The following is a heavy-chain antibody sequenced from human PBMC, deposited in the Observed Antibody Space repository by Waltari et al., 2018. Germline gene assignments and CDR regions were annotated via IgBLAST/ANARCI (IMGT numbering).Heavy chain of an antibody. CDR3: ARFQEQLDDWYFDL. V-gene: IGHV4-34*01. CDR2: INHSGST. Sequence: VQLQQWGAGLLKPSETLSLTCAVYGGSFSGYYWSWIRQPPGKGLEWIGEINHSGSTNYNPSLKSRVTISVDTSKNQFSLKLSSVTAADTAVYYCARFQEQLDDWYFDLWGRGTLVTVSS. CDR1: GGSFSGYY. D-gene: IGHD6-13*01. J-gene: IGHJ2*01.